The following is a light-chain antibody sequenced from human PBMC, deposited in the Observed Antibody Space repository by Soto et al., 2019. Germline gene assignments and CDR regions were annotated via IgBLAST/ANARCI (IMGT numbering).Light chain of an antibody. J-gene: IGLJ1*01. CDR2: EVS. CDR3: SSYTSSSTRV. CDR1: SSDVGAYDY. V-gene: IGLV2-14*03. Sequence: QSVLTQPASVSGSPGEWITISCTGTSSDVGAYDYVSWYQQHPDKAPKLMIYEVSNRPSGVSNRFSGSKSVNTATLTISGLQAEDEADYYCSSYTSSSTRVFGTGTKVTVL.